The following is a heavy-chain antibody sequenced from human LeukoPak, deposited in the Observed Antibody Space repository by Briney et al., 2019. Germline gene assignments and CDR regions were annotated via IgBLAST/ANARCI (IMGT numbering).Heavy chain of an antibody. CDR2: IYDTGST. J-gene: IGHJ3*02. D-gene: IGHD4-17*01. V-gene: IGHV4-59*01. CDR1: GDSLSGYI. Sequence: SETLSLTCTVSGDSLSGYIWSWIRQPPGKGLEWIAYIYDTGSTNYNPSLKSRVTISVDTSKNQFSLKLSSVTATDTAVYYCARAVGDLDAFDIWGQGTMVTVSS. CDR3: ARAVGDLDAFDI.